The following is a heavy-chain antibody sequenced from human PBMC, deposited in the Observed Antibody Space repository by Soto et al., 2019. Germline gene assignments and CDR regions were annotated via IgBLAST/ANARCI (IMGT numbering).Heavy chain of an antibody. D-gene: IGHD2-2*01. Sequence: SETLSLTCTVSGGSISSYYWSWIRQPPGKGLEWIGDNYYSGSTNYNPSLKRRVTIKIDTSKNQFSLKLSSVTAADMVVYYCARDTRYCSSTSCYENAFDIWGQGTMVTVS. CDR2: NYYSGST. CDR3: ARDTRYCSSTSCYENAFDI. CDR1: GGSISSYY. V-gene: IGHV4-59*01. J-gene: IGHJ3*02.